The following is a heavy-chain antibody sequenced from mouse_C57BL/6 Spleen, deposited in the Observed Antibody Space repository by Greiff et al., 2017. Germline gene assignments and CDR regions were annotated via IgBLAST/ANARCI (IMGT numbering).Heavy chain of an antibody. Sequence: EVKLQESGGGLVQPGGSLSLSCAASGFTFTDYYMSWVRQPPGKALEWLGFIRNKANGYTTEYSASVKGRFTISRDNSQSILYLQMNALRAEDSATYYGARYRATMITYYAMDYWGQGTSVTVSS. V-gene: IGHV7-3*01. CDR2: IRNKANGYTT. CDR1: GFTFTDYY. CDR3: ARYRATMITYYAMDY. J-gene: IGHJ4*01. D-gene: IGHD2-4*01.